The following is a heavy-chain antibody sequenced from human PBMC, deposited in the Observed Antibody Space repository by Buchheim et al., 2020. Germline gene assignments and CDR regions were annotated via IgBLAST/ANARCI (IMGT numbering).Heavy chain of an antibody. CDR2: IYYSGST. J-gene: IGHJ6*02. Sequence: LQLQESGPGLVKPSELLSLTCTVSGGSISSSSYYWGWIRQPPGKGLEWIGSIYYSGSTYYNPSLKSRVTISVDTSKNQFSLELSSVTAADTAVYYFARVSANWNYVYYGMDVWGQGTT. V-gene: IGHV4-39*07. CDR1: GGSISSSSYY. D-gene: IGHD1-7*01. CDR3: ARVSANWNYVYYGMDV.